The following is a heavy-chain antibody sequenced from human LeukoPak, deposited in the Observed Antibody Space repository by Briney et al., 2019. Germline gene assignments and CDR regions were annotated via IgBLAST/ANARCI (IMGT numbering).Heavy chain of an antibody. CDR3: AKSGYCGGDCYSDY. CDR2: ISWNSGSI. D-gene: IGHD2-21*02. Sequence: GRSLRLSCAASGFTFDDYAMHWVRQAPGKGLEWVSGISWNSGSIGYADSVKGRFTISRDNAKNSLYLQMNSLGAEDTALYYCAKSGYCGGDCYSDYWGQGTLVTVSS. CDR1: GFTFDDYA. J-gene: IGHJ4*02. V-gene: IGHV3-9*01.